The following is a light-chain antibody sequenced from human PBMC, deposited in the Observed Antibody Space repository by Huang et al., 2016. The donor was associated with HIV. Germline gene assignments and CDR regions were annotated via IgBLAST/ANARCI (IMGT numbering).Light chain of an antibody. J-gene: IGKJ1*01. CDR2: WAS. CDR1: QSVLYSSNNMNY. Sequence: DIVMTQSPDSLALSLGERATINCKSSQSVLYSSNNMNYLAWYQQKPVQPPKLLIYWASTRESGVPDRFSGGGSGTDFTLTISSLQAEDVAVYYCQQYYNTPSFGQGTRVEIK. CDR3: QQYYNTPS. V-gene: IGKV4-1*01.